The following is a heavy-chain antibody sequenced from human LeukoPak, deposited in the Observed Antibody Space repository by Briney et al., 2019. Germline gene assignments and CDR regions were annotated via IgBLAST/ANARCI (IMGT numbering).Heavy chain of an antibody. J-gene: IGHJ3*02. CDR1: GFTFSSYW. CDR3: ARDMDMTTGAFDI. V-gene: IGHV3-33*08. CDR2: IWYDGSNK. Sequence: GGSLRLSCAASGFTFSSYWMSWVRQAPGKGLEWVAVIWYDGSNKYYADSVKGRFTISRDNSKNTLYLQMNSLRAEDTAVYYCARDMDMTTGAFDIWGQGTMVTVSS. D-gene: IGHD1-1*01.